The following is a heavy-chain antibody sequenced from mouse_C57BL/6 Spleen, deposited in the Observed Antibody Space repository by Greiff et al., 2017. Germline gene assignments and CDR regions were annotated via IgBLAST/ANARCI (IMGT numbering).Heavy chain of an antibody. CDR2: ISSGGSYT. J-gene: IGHJ4*01. D-gene: IGHD3-3*01. Sequence: EVKVVESGGDLVKPGGSLKLSCAASGFTFSSYGMSWVRQTPDKRLEWVATISSGGSYTYYPDSVKGRFTLSRDNAKNTLYLQMSSLKSEDTAMYYCASPLDYYAMDYWGQGTSVTVSS. CDR3: ASPLDYYAMDY. CDR1: GFTFSSYG. V-gene: IGHV5-6*01.